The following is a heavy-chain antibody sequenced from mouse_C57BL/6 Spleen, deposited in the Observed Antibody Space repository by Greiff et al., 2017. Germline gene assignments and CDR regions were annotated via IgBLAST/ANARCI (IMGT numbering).Heavy chain of an antibody. J-gene: IGHJ4*01. V-gene: IGHV1-18*01. D-gene: IGHD1-1*01. CDR2: INPNNGGT. Sequence: EVHLVESGPELVKPGASVKIPCKASGYTFTDYNMDWVKQSHGKSLEWIGDINPNNGGTIYNQKFKGKATLTVDKSSSTAYMELRSLTSEDTAVYYCARWGTTVVEGAMDYWGQGTSVTVSS. CDR3: ARWGTTVVEGAMDY. CDR1: GYTFTDYN.